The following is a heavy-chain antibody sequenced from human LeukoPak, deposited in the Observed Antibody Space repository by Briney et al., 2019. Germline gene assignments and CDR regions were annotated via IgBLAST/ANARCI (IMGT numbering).Heavy chain of an antibody. J-gene: IGHJ4*02. CDR2: IYTNGIT. D-gene: IGHD2-21*02. CDR3: ARLVDRLMFDY. Sequence: SEPLSLTCTVSGGSINSGDYYWSWIRQPAGKPLEWIGRIYTNGITIYKSSLESRVTISRDTSKNRFSLKMNSVTASDTAVYYCARLVDRLMFDYWGQGTQVTVSS. V-gene: IGHV4-61*02. CDR1: GGSINSGDYY.